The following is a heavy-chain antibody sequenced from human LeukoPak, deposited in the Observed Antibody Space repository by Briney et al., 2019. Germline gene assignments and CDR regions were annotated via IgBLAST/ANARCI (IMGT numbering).Heavy chain of an antibody. J-gene: IGHJ6*03. V-gene: IGHV4-34*01. D-gene: IGHD6-19*01. Sequence: SETLSLTCAVYGGSFSGYYWSWIRQPPGKGLEWIGEINHSGSTNYNPSLKSRVTISVDTSKNQFSLKLSSVTAADTAVYYCARAPRGYSSGWPSYYYYYMDVWGKGTTVTVSS. CDR3: ARAPRGYSSGWPSYYYYYMDV. CDR2: INHSGST. CDR1: GGSFSGYY.